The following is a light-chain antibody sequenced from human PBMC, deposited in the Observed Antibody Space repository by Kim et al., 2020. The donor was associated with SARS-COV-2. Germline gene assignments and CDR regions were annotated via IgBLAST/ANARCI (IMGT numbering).Light chain of an antibody. CDR2: RDT. J-gene: IGLJ3*02. Sequence: TATLTARGDSHNGGVQGAAWLRQHQGHPPNLLSYRDTARPEGVSERFSASRAGNTASLTIFGLQPEDEADYYCAAWDGILSGWVFGGGTQLTVL. CDR3: AAWDGILSGWV. V-gene: IGLV10-54*01. CDR1: SHNGGVQG.